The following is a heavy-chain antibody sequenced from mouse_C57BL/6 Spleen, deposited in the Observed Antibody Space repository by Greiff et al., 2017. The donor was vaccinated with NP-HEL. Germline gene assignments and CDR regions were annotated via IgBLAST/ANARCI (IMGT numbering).Heavy chain of an antibody. D-gene: IGHD1-1*01. Sequence: DVHLVESGGGLVQPGGSLKLSCAASGFTFSDYGMAWVRQAPRKGPEWVAFISNLAYSIYYADTVTGRFTISRENAKTTLYLEMSSLGSEDTAIYYCARHGKGCDYDRYAMDDWGQGTSVTVSS. CDR2: ISNLAYSI. CDR1: GFTFSDYG. V-gene: IGHV5-15*01. J-gene: IGHJ4*01. CDR3: ARHGKGCDYDRYAMDD.